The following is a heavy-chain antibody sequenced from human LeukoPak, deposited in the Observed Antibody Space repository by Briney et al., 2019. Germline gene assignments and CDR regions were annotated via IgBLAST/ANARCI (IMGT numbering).Heavy chain of an antibody. CDR1: GGSISGYY. Sequence: PSETLFLTCTVSGGSISGYYWSWIRQPPGKGLEWIGYIYYSGSTNYNPSLKSRVTISVDTSKNQFSLKLSSVTAADTAVYYCARGTVVGSFDPWGQGTLVTVSS. J-gene: IGHJ5*02. V-gene: IGHV4-59*08. D-gene: IGHD1-1*01. CDR3: ARGTVVGSFDP. CDR2: IYYSGST.